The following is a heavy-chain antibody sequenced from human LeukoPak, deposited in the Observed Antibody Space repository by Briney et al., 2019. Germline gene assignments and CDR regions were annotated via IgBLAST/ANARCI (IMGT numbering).Heavy chain of an antibody. V-gene: IGHV4-34*01. D-gene: IGHD2-21*01. J-gene: IGHJ3*02. CDR3: AMSFYDTGDFHLSGAFDI. Sequence: TSETLSLTCAVYGGSFKGYYWSWIRQTPGKGLEWIAEINHSGSTNYSPSLRSRVTISLDTSKKQFSLKLMSVTAADTAVYYCAMSFYDTGDFHLSGAFDIWGQGTMVTVSS. CDR1: GGSFKGYY. CDR2: INHSGST.